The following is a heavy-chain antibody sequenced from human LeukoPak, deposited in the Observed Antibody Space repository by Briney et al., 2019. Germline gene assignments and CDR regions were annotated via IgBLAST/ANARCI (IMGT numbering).Heavy chain of an antibody. CDR2: IYYDGRT. CDR3: ARLHSTHSSNS. D-gene: IGHD6-13*01. CDR1: GGSITNKNYY. J-gene: IGHJ4*02. Sequence: SETLSLTCCVSGGSITNKNYYWGWIRQPPGKGLEWIGNIYYDGRTYYNPSLKSRVTISVDTSKNQFSLRLSSVTAADTAVYYCARLHSTHSSNSWGQGTLVTVSS. V-gene: IGHV4-39*01.